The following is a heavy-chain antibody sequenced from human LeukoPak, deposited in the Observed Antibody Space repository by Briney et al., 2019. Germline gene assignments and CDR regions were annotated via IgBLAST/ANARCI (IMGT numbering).Heavy chain of an antibody. CDR1: GFTFSSYS. CDR2: ISSSSSYI. CDR3: ARDPYDSSGYSDY. J-gene: IGHJ4*02. D-gene: IGHD3-22*01. V-gene: IGHV3-21*01. Sequence: GGSLRLSCAASGFTFSSYSMNWVRQAPGKGLEWVSSISSSSSYIYYADSVKGRFTISRDNAKDSLYLQMNSLRAEDTAVYYCARDPYDSSGYSDYWGQGTLVTVSS.